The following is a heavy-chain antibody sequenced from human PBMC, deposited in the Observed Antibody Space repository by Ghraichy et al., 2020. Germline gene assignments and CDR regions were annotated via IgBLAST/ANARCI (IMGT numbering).Heavy chain of an antibody. V-gene: IGHV3-30*18. D-gene: IGHD4-17*01. J-gene: IGHJ4*02. Sequence: GGSLRLSCAASGFTFSSYGMHWVRQAPGKGLEWVAVISYDGSNKYYADSVKGRFTISRDNSKNTLYLQMNSLRAEDTAVYYCAKDLGYGDYGGGDIFDYWGQGTLVTVSS. CDR1: GFTFSSYG. CDR3: AKDLGYGDYGGGDIFDY. CDR2: ISYDGSNK.